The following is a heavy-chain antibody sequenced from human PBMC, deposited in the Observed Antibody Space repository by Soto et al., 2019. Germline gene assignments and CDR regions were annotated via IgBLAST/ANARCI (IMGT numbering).Heavy chain of an antibody. D-gene: IGHD1-26*01. J-gene: IGHJ4*02. CDR2: ISGSGGST. Sequence: GSLRLSCAASGFTFSSYAMSWVRQAPGKGLEWVSAISGSGGSTYYADSVKGRFTISRDNSKNTLYLQMNSLRAEDTAVYYCAKPSISGSYQPASISYWGQGTLVTVSS. CDR3: AKPSISGSYQPASISY. V-gene: IGHV3-23*01. CDR1: GFTFSSYA.